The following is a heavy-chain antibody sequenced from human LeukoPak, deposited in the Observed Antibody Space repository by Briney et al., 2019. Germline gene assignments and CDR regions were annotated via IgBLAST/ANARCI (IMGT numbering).Heavy chain of an antibody. D-gene: IGHD2-8*02. Sequence: GRSLRLSCAASGFTFSSYGMHWVRQAPGKGLEWVAVISYDGSNKYYADSVKGRFTISRDNSKNTLYLQMNSLRAEDTAVYYCAKDIARLPRPGGYYYGMDVWGQGTTVTVSS. CDR3: AKDIARLPRPGGYYYGMDV. J-gene: IGHJ6*02. CDR1: GFTFSSYG. CDR2: ISYDGSNK. V-gene: IGHV3-30*18.